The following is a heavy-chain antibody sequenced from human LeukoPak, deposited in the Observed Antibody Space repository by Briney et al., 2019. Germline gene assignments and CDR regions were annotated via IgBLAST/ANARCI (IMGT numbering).Heavy chain of an antibody. J-gene: IGHJ4*02. CDR1: GGSITKNGYY. CDR2: MHYSGST. V-gene: IGHV4-39*07. Sequence: SETLSLTCSVSGGSITKNGYYWGWIRQSPETGLEWIGSMHYSGSTYYNPSLNSRVTISVDTSKNQFSLKLTSVTATDTAVYYCCGSGWFAGPFGYWGQGALVTVSS. CDR3: CGSGWFAGPFGY. D-gene: IGHD6-19*01.